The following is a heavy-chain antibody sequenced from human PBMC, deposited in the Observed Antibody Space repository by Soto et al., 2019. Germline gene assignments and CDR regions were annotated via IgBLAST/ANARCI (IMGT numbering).Heavy chain of an antibody. CDR3: ASRYKRDYYYGMDV. CDR1: GGTFSSYA. Sequence: GASVKVSCKASGGTFSSYAISWVRQAPGQGLEWMGGIIPIFGTANYAQKFQGRVTITADESTSTAYMELSSLRSEDTAVYYCASRYKRDYYYGMDVWGQGTTVTVS. CDR2: IIPIFGTA. D-gene: IGHD1-20*01. V-gene: IGHV1-69*13. J-gene: IGHJ6*02.